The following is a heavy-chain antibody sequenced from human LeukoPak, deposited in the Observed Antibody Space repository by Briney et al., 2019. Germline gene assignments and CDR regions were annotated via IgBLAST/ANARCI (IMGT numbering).Heavy chain of an antibody. J-gene: IGHJ4*02. Sequence: GSLRLSCKCSGYNFATYWIGWVRQMPGKGLEWMGVIYPDDSTTAYSPSFQGQVTISVDKSITTAYLQWSSLKASDTAMYYCARLRFQSGNTYYFDYWGQGSLVTVSS. CDR1: GYNFATYW. D-gene: IGHD1-26*01. V-gene: IGHV5-51*01. CDR3: ARLRFQSGNTYYFDY. CDR2: IYPDDSTT.